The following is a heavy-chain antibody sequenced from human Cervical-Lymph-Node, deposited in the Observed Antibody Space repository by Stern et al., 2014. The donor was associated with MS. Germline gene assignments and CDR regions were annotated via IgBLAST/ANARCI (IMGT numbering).Heavy chain of an antibody. D-gene: IGHD1-26*01. CDR3: ARDLGMGATVS. CDR1: GGTFSTSG. CDR2: IIPMLGTT. V-gene: IGHV1-69*06. Sequence: QVQLVQFGAEVKKPGSSVKVSCKASGGTFSTSGISWVRQAPGQGLEWMGGIIPMLGTTNYARKFQGRLTITADKSTSTAYMALSSLRSDDTAVYYCARDLGMGATVSWGQGTVVTVSS. J-gene: IGHJ5*02.